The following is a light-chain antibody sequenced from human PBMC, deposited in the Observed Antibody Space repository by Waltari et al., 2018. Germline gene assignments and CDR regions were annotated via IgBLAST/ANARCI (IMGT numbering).Light chain of an antibody. Sequence: DIQMTQSPSTLSASVGDRVTITCRASQSVSHWLAWYQQKPGKAPKLLISKASSLEKEVPSRFSGSGSGTEFTLTITNLQPDDFATFYCQRYDDYPPTFGGGTKV. CDR2: KAS. J-gene: IGKJ4*01. CDR3: QRYDDYPPT. CDR1: QSVSHW. V-gene: IGKV1-5*03.